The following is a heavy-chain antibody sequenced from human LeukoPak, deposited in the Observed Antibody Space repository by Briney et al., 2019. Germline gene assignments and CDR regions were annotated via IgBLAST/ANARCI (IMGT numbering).Heavy chain of an antibody. CDR2: IRYDGSNK. CDR1: RFTFSSYG. D-gene: IGHD3-22*01. CDR3: ARVPDDYSSGYYQEAFDI. V-gene: IGHV3-30*02. Sequence: GGSLRLSCAASRFTFSSYGMHWVRQAPGKGLEWVAFIRYDGSNKYYADSVKGRFTISRDNSKNTLYLQMNSLRAEDTAVYYCARVPDDYSSGYYQEAFDIWGQGTMVTVSS. J-gene: IGHJ3*02.